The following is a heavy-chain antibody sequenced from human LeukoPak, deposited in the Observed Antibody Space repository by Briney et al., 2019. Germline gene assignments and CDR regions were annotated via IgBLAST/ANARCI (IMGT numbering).Heavy chain of an antibody. CDR1: GFAVSSNY. V-gene: IGHV3-53*01. CDR2: LYSGGRT. J-gene: IGHJ4*02. D-gene: IGHD1-26*01. CDR3: ARDRWELLSGRGYYFDY. Sequence: GGSLRLSCAASGFAVSSNYMSWVRQAPGKGLEWVSVLYSGGRTYYADSVKGRFTISRDNSKNTLYLQMNTLRAEDTAVYYCARDRWELLSGRGYYFDYWGQGTLVTVSS.